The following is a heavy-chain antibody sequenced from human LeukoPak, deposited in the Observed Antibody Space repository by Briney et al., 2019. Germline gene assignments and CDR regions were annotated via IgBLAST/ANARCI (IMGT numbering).Heavy chain of an antibody. J-gene: IGHJ4*02. D-gene: IGHD6-19*01. CDR3: ARDRYSSGCVDY. CDR1: GGSISRYY. V-gene: IGHV4-59*01. Sequence: PSETLSLTCTGSGGSISRYYWSWIRQPPGKGLEWIGYIYYSGSTNYNPSLKSRVTISVDTSKNQFSLKLSSVTAADTAVYYCARDRYSSGCVDYWGQGTLVTVSS. CDR2: IYYSGST.